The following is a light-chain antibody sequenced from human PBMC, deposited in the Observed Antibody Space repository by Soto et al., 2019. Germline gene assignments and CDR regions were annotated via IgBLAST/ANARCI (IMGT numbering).Light chain of an antibody. J-gene: IGLJ1*01. CDR1: SSNIGAGYD. CDR3: AAWDDSLNGFYV. Sequence: SFRTQPLSLSLPAGQSVTIACPESSSNIGAGYDVHWYQQPPGTAPKLLIYANSNRPSGVPDRFSGSKSGTSASLAISGLQSEDEADYYCAAWDDSLNGFYVFGTGTKVTVL. CDR2: ANS. V-gene: IGLV1-40*01.